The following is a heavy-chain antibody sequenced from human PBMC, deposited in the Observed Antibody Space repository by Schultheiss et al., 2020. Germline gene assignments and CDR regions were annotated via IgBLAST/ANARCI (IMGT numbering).Heavy chain of an antibody. J-gene: IGHJ6*02. CDR3: ARDSNRPYNWNYYYYYGMDV. CDR2: IYYSGST. Sequence: SETLSLTCTVSGGSISSYYWSWIRQPPGKGLEWIGYIYYSGSTNYNPSLKSRVTISVDTSKNQFSLKLSSVTAADMAVYYCARDSNRPYNWNYYYYYGMDVWGQGTTVTVSS. D-gene: IGHD1-20*01. CDR1: GGSISSYY. V-gene: IGHV4-59*12.